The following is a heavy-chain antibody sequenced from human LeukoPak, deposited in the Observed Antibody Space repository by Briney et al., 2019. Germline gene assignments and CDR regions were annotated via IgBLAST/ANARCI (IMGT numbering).Heavy chain of an antibody. D-gene: IGHD3-22*01. CDR2: IIPIFGTA. Sequence: SVKVSCRASGGTFSSYAISWVRQAPGQGLEWMGGIIPIFGTAIYAQKFQGRVTMTEDTSTDTAYMELSSLRSEDTAVYYCATFGGYYYDSSGHTLDYWGQGTLVTVSS. CDR3: ATFGGYYYDSSGHTLDY. V-gene: IGHV1-69*06. J-gene: IGHJ4*02. CDR1: GGTFSSYA.